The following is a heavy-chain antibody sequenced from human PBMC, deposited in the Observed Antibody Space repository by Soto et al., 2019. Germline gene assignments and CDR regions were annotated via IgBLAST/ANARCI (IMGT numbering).Heavy chain of an antibody. V-gene: IGHV3-15*01. CDR3: TTLGENYYYYGMDV. CDR1: GFTFSNAW. Sequence: GGSLRLSCAASGFTFSNAWMSWVLQVPGKGLEWVGRIKSKTDGGTTDYAAPVKGRFTISRDDSKNTLYLQVNSLKTEDTAVYYCTTLGENYYYYGMDVWGQGTTVTVSS. J-gene: IGHJ6*02. D-gene: IGHD3-16*01. CDR2: IKSKTDGGTT.